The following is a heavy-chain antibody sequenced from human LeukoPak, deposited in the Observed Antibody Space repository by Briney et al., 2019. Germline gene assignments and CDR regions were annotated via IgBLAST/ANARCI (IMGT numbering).Heavy chain of an antibody. Sequence: GGSLRLSCAASGFTFSSYSMNWVRQAPGKGLEWVSYISSSSSTICYADSVKGRFTISRDNAKNSLYLQMNSLRDEDTAVYYCATRTSPHDYYFDYWGQGTLVTVSS. D-gene: IGHD2-2*01. CDR3: ATRTSPHDYYFDY. V-gene: IGHV3-48*02. CDR1: GFTFSSYS. CDR2: ISSSSSTI. J-gene: IGHJ4*02.